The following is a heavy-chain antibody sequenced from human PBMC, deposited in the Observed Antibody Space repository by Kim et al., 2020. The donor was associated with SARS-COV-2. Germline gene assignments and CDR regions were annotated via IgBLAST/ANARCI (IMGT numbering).Heavy chain of an antibody. Sequence: GGSLRLSCAASGFTFSDYSMNWIRQAPGKGLEWISYMSKSDSSIYYADSVKGRFTISRDNARNSVYLQMSSLRAEDTAVYYCARSYRITVGYWGQGTLVTVSS. CDR2: MSKSDSSI. CDR3: ARSYRITVGY. J-gene: IGHJ4*02. V-gene: IGHV3-11*01. CDR1: GFTFSDYS. D-gene: IGHD3-10*01.